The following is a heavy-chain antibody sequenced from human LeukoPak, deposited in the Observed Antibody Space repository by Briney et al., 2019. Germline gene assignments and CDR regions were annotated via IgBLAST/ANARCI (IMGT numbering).Heavy chain of an antibody. V-gene: IGHV3-15*07. CDR2: IRSEADGGTT. CDR1: NFTFTNAW. D-gene: IGHD1-26*01. J-gene: IGHJ4*02. CDR3: TTGGSFYEGFDY. Sequence: PWGSLRLSCAASNFTFTNAWMNWVRQAPGKGLEWVGRIRSEADGGTTDYAAPVKGRFTISRDDSKSTLFLQMNSLKTEDTAVYYCTTGGSFYEGFDYWGQGTLVTVSS.